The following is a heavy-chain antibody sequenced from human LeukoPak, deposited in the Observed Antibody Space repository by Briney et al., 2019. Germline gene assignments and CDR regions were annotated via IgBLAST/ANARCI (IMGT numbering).Heavy chain of an antibody. CDR1: GFTFSSYS. D-gene: IGHD4-17*01. CDR2: ISSSSSYI. CDR3: ARDSPTTVTPYFDY. J-gene: IGHJ4*02. V-gene: IGHV3-21*01. Sequence: GGSLRLFCAASGFTFSSYSMNWVRQAPGKGLEWVSSISSSSSYIYYADSVKGRFTISRDNAKNSLYLQMNSLRAEDTAVYYCARDSPTTVTPYFDYWGQGTLVTVSS.